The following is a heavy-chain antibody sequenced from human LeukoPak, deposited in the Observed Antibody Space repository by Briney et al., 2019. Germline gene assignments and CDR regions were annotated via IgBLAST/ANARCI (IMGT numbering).Heavy chain of an antibody. CDR2: MNPNSGNT. V-gene: IGHV1-8*01. D-gene: IGHD2-15*01. J-gene: IGHJ6*02. CDR3: ARVRGSYYYYGMDV. Sequence: ASVKVSCKASGYTFSSYDINWVRQATGQGLEWLGWMNPNSGNTGYAQKFQGRVTTTRNTSISTAYMELSSLRSEDTAVYYCARVRGSYYYYGMDVWGQGTTVTVSS. CDR1: GYTFSSYD.